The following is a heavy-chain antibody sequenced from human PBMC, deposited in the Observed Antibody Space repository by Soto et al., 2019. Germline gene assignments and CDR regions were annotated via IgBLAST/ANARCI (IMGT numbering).Heavy chain of an antibody. V-gene: IGHV1-3*01. J-gene: IGHJ4*02. CDR2: INAGNGNT. Sequence: ASVKVSCKASGYTFTSYAMHWVRQAPGQRLEWMGWINAGNGNTKYSQKFQGRVTITRDTSASTAYMELSSLRSEDTAVYYCATEQHDSSSWPYFDYWGQGTLVTVSS. CDR1: GYTFTSYA. CDR3: ATEQHDSSSWPYFDY. D-gene: IGHD6-13*01.